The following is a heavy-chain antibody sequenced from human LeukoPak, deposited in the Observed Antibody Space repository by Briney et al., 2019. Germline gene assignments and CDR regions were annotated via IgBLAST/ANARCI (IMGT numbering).Heavy chain of an antibody. J-gene: IGHJ2*01. V-gene: IGHV4-59*01. CDR2: IYYSGST. Sequence: SETLSLTCTVSGGSISSYYWSWIRQPPGKGLEWIGYIYYSGSTNYNPSLKSRVTISVDTSKNQFSLKLSSVTAADTAVYYCARWAYCSGGSCYPRYWYLDLWGRGTPVTVSS. D-gene: IGHD2-15*01. CDR1: GGSISSYY. CDR3: ARWAYCSGGSCYPRYWYLDL.